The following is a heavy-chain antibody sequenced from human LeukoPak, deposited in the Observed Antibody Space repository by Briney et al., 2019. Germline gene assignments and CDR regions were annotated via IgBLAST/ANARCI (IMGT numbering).Heavy chain of an antibody. J-gene: IGHJ4*02. CDR2: IYPSDSDS. Sequence: GESLKISCKGSGYRFTSYWIGWVRQMPGKGLEWMGIIYPSDSDSGYSPSFQGQVTISADKSISTAYLQWSSLKASDTAMYYCASGARTDYFAYWGQGTLVTVSS. CDR3: ASGARTDYFAY. CDR1: GYRFTSYW. D-gene: IGHD6-6*01. V-gene: IGHV5-51*01.